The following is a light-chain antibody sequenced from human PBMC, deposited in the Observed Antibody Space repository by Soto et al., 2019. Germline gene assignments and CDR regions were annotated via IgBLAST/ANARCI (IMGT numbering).Light chain of an antibody. V-gene: IGLV2-8*01. CDR1: SSDIGAYIY. Sequence: SALTQPPSASVSPGQSVTISCTGTSSDIGAYIYVSWYQQHPGKAPKLMISEVSRRPSGVPERFSGSKSGNTASLTVSGLQADDEAHYYCSSYAGSNNFVFGTGTKVTVL. CDR3: SSYAGSNNFV. CDR2: EVS. J-gene: IGLJ1*01.